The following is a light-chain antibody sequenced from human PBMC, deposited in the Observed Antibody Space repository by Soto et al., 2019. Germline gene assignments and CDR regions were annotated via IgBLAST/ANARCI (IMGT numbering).Light chain of an antibody. CDR3: QQRSNWPRLT. V-gene: IGKV3-11*01. Sequence: EIVLTQSPATLPLSPGDRATLSCRASQNLNSNFAWYQQKPGLAPRLLIYDISSRATGVPTRFSGSGSGADFTLTISSLEPEDFAVYYCQQRSNWPRLTFGGGTRWIS. CDR1: QNLNSN. J-gene: IGKJ4*01. CDR2: DIS.